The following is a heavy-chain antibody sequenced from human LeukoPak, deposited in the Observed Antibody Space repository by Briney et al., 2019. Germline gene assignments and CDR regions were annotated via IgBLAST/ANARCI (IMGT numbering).Heavy chain of an antibody. D-gene: IGHD3-16*01. CDR1: GYSFPHYW. V-gene: IGHV5-51*01. CDR2: IYPGDFET. J-gene: IGHJ6*03. CDR3: VRRGGYNYSYLDI. Sequence: GESLKISCKGSGYSFPHYWIAWVRLKPGKGLEWMGIIYPGDFETRYSPSFQGQVTISADKPINTAYLQWSSLKASDTAMYYCVRRGGYNYSYLDIWGKGTTVTVSS.